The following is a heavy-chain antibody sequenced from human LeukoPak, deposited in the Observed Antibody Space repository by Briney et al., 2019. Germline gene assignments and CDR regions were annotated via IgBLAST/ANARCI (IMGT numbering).Heavy chain of an antibody. CDR2: INPNSGGT. V-gene: IGHV1-2*02. Sequence: ASVKVSCKASGYTFTGYYMHWVRQAPGQGLEWMGWINPNSGGTNYAQKFQGRVTMTRDTSISTAYMELSRLRSDDTAVYYCARAAGYSGTDFDYWGQGTLVTVSS. J-gene: IGHJ4*02. D-gene: IGHD1-26*01. CDR1: GYTFTGYY. CDR3: ARAAGYSGTDFDY.